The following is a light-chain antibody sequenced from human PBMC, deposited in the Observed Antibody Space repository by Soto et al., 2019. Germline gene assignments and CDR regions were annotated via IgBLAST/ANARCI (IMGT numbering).Light chain of an antibody. CDR1: QSVSNN. CDR2: GAS. Sequence: EIMLTQSPGTLSLSPGERATLSCRASQSVSNNYLAWYQQKPGQAPRLLIYGASTRATGIPARFSGSGSGTEFTLTISSLQSEDFAVYYCQQYNNWPQTFGQGTKVDIK. V-gene: IGKV3-15*01. J-gene: IGKJ1*01. CDR3: QQYNNWPQT.